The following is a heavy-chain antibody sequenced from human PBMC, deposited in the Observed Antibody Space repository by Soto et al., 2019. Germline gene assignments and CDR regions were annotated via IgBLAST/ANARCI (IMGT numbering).Heavy chain of an antibody. CDR3: ARVFGASITMVRGVIPITSYGMDV. D-gene: IGHD3-10*01. J-gene: IGHJ6*02. CDR1: GFTFSSYG. CDR2: IWYDGSNK. V-gene: IGHV3-33*01. Sequence: GGSLRLSCAASGFTFSSYGMHWVRQAPGKGLEWVAVIWYDGSNKYYADSVKGRFTISRDNSKNTLYLQMNSLRAEDTAVYYCARVFGASITMVRGVIPITSYGMDVWGQGTTVTVSS.